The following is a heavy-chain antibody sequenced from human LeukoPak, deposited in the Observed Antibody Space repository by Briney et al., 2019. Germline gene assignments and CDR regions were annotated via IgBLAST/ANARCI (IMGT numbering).Heavy chain of an antibody. V-gene: IGHV3-72*01. J-gene: IGHJ3*02. CDR3: ARDRGSSGYNDAFDI. D-gene: IGHD3-22*01. CDR2: TRNKANSYTT. CDR1: GFTFSDHY. Sequence: PGGSLRLSCAASGFTFSDHYMDWVRWAPGKGLEWVGRTRNKANSYTTEYAASVKGRFTISRDDSKNSLYLQMNSLKTEDTAVYYCARDRGSSGYNDAFDIWGQGTMVTVSS.